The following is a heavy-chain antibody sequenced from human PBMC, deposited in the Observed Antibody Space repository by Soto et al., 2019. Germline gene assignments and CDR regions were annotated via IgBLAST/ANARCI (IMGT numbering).Heavy chain of an antibody. V-gene: IGHV3-9*01. CDR1: GFTFDDYA. D-gene: IGHD3-3*01. Sequence: EVQLVESGGGLVQPGRSLRLSCAASGFTFDDYAMHWVRQAPGKGLEWVSGISWNSGSIGYADSVKGRFTISRDNAKNSLYLQMNSLRAEDTALYYCAKSTNYDFWSGYRIDYWGQGTLVTVSS. CDR3: AKSTNYDFWSGYRIDY. J-gene: IGHJ4*02. CDR2: ISWNSGSI.